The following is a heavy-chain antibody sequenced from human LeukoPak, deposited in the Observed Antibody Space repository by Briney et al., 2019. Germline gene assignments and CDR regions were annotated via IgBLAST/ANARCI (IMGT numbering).Heavy chain of an antibody. Sequence: ASVKVSCKASGYTFTGYYMHWVRQAPGQGLEWMGWINPNSGGTNYAQKFQGRVTMTRDTSISTAYMELSRLRSDDTAVYYCGRGSDFWRVYRASEFDYWGQGPLVTVSS. CDR3: GRGSDFWRVYRASEFDY. D-gene: IGHD3-3*01. V-gene: IGHV1-2*02. CDR1: GYTFTGYY. CDR2: INPNSGGT. J-gene: IGHJ4*02.